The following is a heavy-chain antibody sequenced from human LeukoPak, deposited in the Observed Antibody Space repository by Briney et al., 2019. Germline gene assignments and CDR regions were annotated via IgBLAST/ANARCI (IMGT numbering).Heavy chain of an antibody. CDR1: GFTFSSYW. Sequence: GGSLRLSCAASGFTFSSYWMHWVRQAPGKGLEWVSAISGSGGSTYYADSVKGRFTISRDNSKNTLYLQMNSLRAEDTAVYYCAKASIAADDYWGQGTLVTVSS. CDR3: AKASIAADDY. V-gene: IGHV3-23*01. J-gene: IGHJ4*02. D-gene: IGHD6-13*01. CDR2: ISGSGGST.